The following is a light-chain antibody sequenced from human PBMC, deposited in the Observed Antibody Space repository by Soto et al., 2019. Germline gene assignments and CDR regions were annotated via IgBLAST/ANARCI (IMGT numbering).Light chain of an antibody. CDR1: SSDVGTYDF. CDR3: SSYTSGRDVYV. J-gene: IGLJ1*01. Sequence: QSALTQPRSVSGSPGQSVTISCTGTSSDVGTYDFVSWYQQHPGKAPRLMIFDVSERPSGVPDRFSGSKSGDTASLTISGLQADDEADYYCSSYTSGRDVYVFGGGTKV. CDR2: DVS. V-gene: IGLV2-11*01.